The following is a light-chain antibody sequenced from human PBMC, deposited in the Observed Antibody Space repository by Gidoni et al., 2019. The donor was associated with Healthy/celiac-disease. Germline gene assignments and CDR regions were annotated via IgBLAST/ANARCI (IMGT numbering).Light chain of an antibody. CDR1: QSVRSY. Sequence: EIVLTQSPATLSLSPGERATLSCRASQSVRSYVAWYQQKPGQAPRLLIYDSSNRATGIPARFSGSGSGTDFTLTIRSLGPEEFAVYYCHQAQTFGQGTKVEIK. CDR2: DSS. J-gene: IGKJ1*01. V-gene: IGKV3-11*01. CDR3: HQAQT.